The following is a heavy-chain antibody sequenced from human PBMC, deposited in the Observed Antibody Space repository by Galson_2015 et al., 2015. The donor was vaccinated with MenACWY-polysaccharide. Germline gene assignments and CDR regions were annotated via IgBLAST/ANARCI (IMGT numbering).Heavy chain of an antibody. CDR3: AREGRDYNFRRGWDAIDI. CDR1: GFIFSDYS. Sequence: SLRLSCAASGFIFSDYSMNWVRQAPGKGLEWVSFITSSSSPIYYADSVRGRFTISRDNAKNSLYLQMSSLRDEDTAVYYCAREGRDYNFRRGWDAIDIWGQGTMVTVSS. V-gene: IGHV3-48*02. D-gene: IGHD6-19*01. CDR2: ITSSSSPI. J-gene: IGHJ3*02.